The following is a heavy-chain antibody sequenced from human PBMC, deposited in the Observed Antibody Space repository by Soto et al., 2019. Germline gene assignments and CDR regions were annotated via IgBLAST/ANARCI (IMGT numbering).Heavy chain of an antibody. CDR2: INGDGSDI. D-gene: IGHD4-17*01. CDR1: GFDFSNYW. Sequence: EVQLVESGGGLVQPGGSLRLSCGASGFDFSNYWMHWVRQAPGKGLVWVSRINGDGSDIKYADSVKGRFTISRDNAKKTVYLQMNSLRADDTAVYYCARDQTTGDWFDAWGQGALVTVSS. V-gene: IGHV3-74*03. J-gene: IGHJ5*02. CDR3: ARDQTTGDWFDA.